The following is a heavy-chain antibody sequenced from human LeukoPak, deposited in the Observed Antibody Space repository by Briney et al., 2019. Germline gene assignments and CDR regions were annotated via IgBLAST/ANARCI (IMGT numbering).Heavy chain of an antibody. D-gene: IGHD5-12*01. Sequence: ASVKVSCKASGYTFTSYGISWVRQAPGQGLEWMGWISAYNGNTNYAQKLQGRVTMTTDTSTSTAYMELRSLRSDDTAVYYCARDRNSGYDLGHRNWFDPWGQGTLVTVSS. CDR2: ISAYNGNT. CDR1: GYTFTSYG. J-gene: IGHJ5*02. CDR3: ARDRNSGYDLGHRNWFDP. V-gene: IGHV1-18*01.